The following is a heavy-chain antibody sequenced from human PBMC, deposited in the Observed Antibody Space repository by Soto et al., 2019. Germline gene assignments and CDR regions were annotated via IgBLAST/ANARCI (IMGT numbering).Heavy chain of an antibody. J-gene: IGHJ4*02. Sequence: SETRSLTCTVSGGSISSYYWSWIRQPPGKGLEWIGYIYYSGSTNYNPSLKSRVTISVDTSKNQFSLKLSSVTAADTAVYYCARIYYYGSGSYLDYWGQGTLVTVSS. V-gene: IGHV4-59*01. CDR2: IYYSGST. CDR3: ARIYYYGSGSYLDY. CDR1: GGSISSYY. D-gene: IGHD3-10*01.